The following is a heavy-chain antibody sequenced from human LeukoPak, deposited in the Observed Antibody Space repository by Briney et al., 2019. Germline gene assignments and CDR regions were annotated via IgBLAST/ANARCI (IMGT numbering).Heavy chain of an antibody. D-gene: IGHD3-9*01. CDR3: ARVGDVLRYFDWFSYFDY. V-gene: IGHV4-4*02. Sequence: SGTLSLTCAVSGGSISSSNWWSWVRQPPGKGLEWIGEINHSGSTNYNPSLESRVTISVDTSKNQFSLKLSSVTAAETAVYYCARVGDVLRYFDWFSYFDYWGQGTLVTVSS. CDR2: INHSGST. J-gene: IGHJ4*02. CDR1: GGSISSSNW.